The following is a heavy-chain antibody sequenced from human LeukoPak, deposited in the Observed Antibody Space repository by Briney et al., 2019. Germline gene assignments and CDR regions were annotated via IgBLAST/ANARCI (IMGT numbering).Heavy chain of an antibody. CDR1: GFTVSSNY. Sequence: YPGGSLRLSCAASGFTVSSNYMSWVRQAPGKGLEWVSIIYSGGSTYYADSVKGRFTISRDNSKNTLYLQMNSLRAEDTAVYYCARGAGATAPFDYWGQGTLVTVSS. CDR3: ARGAGATAPFDY. CDR2: IYSGGST. J-gene: IGHJ4*02. D-gene: IGHD1-26*01. V-gene: IGHV3-53*01.